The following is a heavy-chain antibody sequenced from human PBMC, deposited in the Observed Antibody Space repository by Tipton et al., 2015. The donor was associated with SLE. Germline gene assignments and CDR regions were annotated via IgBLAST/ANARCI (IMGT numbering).Heavy chain of an antibody. CDR2: IYTSGST. Sequence: TLSLTCTVSGGSISSYYWSWIRQPPGKGLECVWDIYTSGSTNYNPSPKSRVTISVDTSKNQFSLKLSSVTAADTAVYYCAGGEDAFDIWGQGTMVTASS. J-gene: IGHJ3*02. CDR3: AGGEDAFDI. CDR1: GGSISSYY. D-gene: IGHD2-21*01. V-gene: IGHV4-4*08.